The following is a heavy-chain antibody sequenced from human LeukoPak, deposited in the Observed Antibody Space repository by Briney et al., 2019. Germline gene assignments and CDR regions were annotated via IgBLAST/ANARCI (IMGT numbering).Heavy chain of an antibody. CDR2: ISGSGDST. V-gene: IGHV3-23*01. Sequence: PGGSLRLSCAASGFTFNSYAMSWVRQAPGKGLEWVSGISGSGDSTFHADSVKGRFTISRDNSKNTLYLQMNSLRAEDTAVYYCAKGENYDILTGYYGYYYYGMDVWGKGTTVTVSS. D-gene: IGHD3-9*01. CDR3: AKGENYDILTGYYGYYYYGMDV. CDR1: GFTFNSYA. J-gene: IGHJ6*04.